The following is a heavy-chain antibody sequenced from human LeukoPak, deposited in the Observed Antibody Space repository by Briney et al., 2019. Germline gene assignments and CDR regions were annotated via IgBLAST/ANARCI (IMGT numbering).Heavy chain of an antibody. CDR2: ISYDGSNK. J-gene: IGHJ1*01. CDR3: AKDPAVANTARRFQH. CDR1: GFTFSSYA. D-gene: IGHD6-19*01. Sequence: TGGSLRLSCAASGFTFSSYAMHWVRQAPGKGLEWVAVISYDGSNKYYADSVKGRFTISRDNSKNTLYLQMNSLRVEDTAVYYCAKDPAVANTARRFQHWGQGTLVTVTS. V-gene: IGHV3-30-3*01.